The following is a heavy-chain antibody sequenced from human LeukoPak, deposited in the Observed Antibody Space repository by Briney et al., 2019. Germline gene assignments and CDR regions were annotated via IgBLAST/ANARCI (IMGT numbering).Heavy chain of an antibody. CDR1: GFTFSSYW. CDR3: ASGCYYYTREYYFDY. D-gene: IGHD1-26*01. V-gene: IGHV3-7*01. J-gene: IGHJ4*02. Sequence: GGSPRLSCAASGFTFSSYWMSWVRQAPGKGLEWVANIKQDGSEKYYVDSVKGRFTISRDNAKNSLYLQMNSLRAEDTAVYYCASGCYYYTREYYFDYWGQGTLSPSPQ. CDR2: IKQDGSEK.